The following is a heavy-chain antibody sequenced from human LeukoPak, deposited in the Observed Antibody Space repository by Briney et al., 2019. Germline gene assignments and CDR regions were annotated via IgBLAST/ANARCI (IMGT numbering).Heavy chain of an antibody. CDR3: ARGVVVVRHNWFDP. D-gene: IGHD2-2*01. J-gene: IGHJ5*02. Sequence: SVKVSCKASGYTFTSYGISWVRQAPGQGLEWMGGIIPIFGTANYAQKFQGRVTITADESTSTAYMELSSLRSEDTAVYYCARGVVVVRHNWFDPWGQGTLVTVSS. CDR2: IIPIFGTA. V-gene: IGHV1-69*13. CDR1: GYTFTSYG.